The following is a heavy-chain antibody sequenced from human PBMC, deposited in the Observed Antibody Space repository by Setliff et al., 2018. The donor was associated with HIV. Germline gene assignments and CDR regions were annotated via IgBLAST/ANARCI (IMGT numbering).Heavy chain of an antibody. D-gene: IGHD2-8*02. CDR1: GDFVSRNC. CDR3: AQNYGWSMGY. Sequence: PSETLSLTFAVSGDFVSRNCWSWVRQSLEKGLEWIGETCNGVAINLNPFLRGRVIMSVDPPRNQFSLQVASVTAADTAVYHCAQNYGWSMGYWGQGVLVTVSS. CDR2: TCNGVAI. J-gene: IGHJ4*02. V-gene: IGHV4-4*02.